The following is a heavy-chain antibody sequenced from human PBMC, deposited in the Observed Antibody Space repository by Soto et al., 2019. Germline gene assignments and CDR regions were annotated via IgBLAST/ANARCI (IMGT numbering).Heavy chain of an antibody. D-gene: IGHD3-22*01. J-gene: IGHJ4*02. CDR3: ARWGYYYDSSGYYY. V-gene: IGHV4-30-4*01. Sequence: QVQLQGSAPGVGKPSSTLSLTCPVSGGAFSRGDPYWGWIRSLQGKGMEWIGNIYYSGSTCSDTSLKSRVTISVDTSKNQFSLKLSSVTAADTAVYYCARWGYYYDSSGYYYWGQGTLVTVSS. CDR2: IYYSGST. CDR1: GGAFSRGDPY.